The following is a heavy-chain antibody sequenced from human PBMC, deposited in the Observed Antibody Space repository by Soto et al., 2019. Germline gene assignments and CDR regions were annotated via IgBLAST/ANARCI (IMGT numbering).Heavy chain of an antibody. J-gene: IGHJ4*02. CDR3: ATPALTTVPRPLAY. D-gene: IGHD4-17*01. CDR1: GGTFSSYT. CDR2: IIPILGIA. V-gene: IGHV1-69*02. Sequence: QVQLVQSGAEVKKPGSSVKVSCKASGGTFSSYTISWVRQAPGQGLEWMGRIIPILGIANYAQKFQGRVTITAHKSTSTAYRELSSLRSEDTAVYHCATPALTTVPRPLAYWGQGTLVTVSS.